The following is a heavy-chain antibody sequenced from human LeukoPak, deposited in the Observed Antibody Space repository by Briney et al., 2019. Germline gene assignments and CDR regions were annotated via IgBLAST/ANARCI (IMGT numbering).Heavy chain of an antibody. V-gene: IGHV3-9*01. D-gene: IGHD1-26*01. Sequence: GGSLRLSCAASGFTFDDYAMHWVRRAPGKGLEWVSGISWNSGSIGYADSVKGRFTISRDNAKNSLYLQMNSLRAEDTALYYCAKGYSKADWGQGTLVTVSS. J-gene: IGHJ4*02. CDR2: ISWNSGSI. CDR3: AKGYSKAD. CDR1: GFTFDDYA.